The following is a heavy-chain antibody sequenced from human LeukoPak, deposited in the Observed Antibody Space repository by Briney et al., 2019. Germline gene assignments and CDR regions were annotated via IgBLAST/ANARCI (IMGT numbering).Heavy chain of an antibody. CDR2: IKGDGSQR. J-gene: IGHJ4*02. D-gene: IGHD4-11*01. CDR1: GFSFSVSW. V-gene: IGHV3-7*01. Sequence: GGSLRLSCGASGFSFSVSWMSWVRQAPGKGLEWVASIKGDGSQRYYVGSVKGRFSISRDNAKNSLYLQMNSLRADDTAVYYCVSRLVPGLRWGQGTLVTVSS. CDR3: VSRLVPGLR.